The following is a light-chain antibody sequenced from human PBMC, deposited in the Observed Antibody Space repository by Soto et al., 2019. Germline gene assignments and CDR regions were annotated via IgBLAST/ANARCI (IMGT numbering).Light chain of an antibody. CDR1: QSISNW. V-gene: IGKV1-5*03. Sequence: DIQMTQSPSTLSASVGDRVTITCRASQSISNWLAWYQQKPGIAPKLLIYHASTLQSGVPSRLSGSGSGTEFNLTISSLQTDYFALYFGQQYNTYRKFGQGTNVHIK. CDR2: HAS. CDR3: QQYNTYRK. J-gene: IGKJ1*01.